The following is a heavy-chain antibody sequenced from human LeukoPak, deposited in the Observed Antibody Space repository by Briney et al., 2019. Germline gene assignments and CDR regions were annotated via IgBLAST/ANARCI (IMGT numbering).Heavy chain of an antibody. D-gene: IGHD3-22*01. J-gene: IGHJ4*02. CDR2: IYYSGST. V-gene: IGHV4-59*01. CDR1: GSSISSYY. Sequence: PSETLSLTCTVPGSSISSYYWSWIRQPPGKGLEWIGYIYYSGSTNYNPSLKSRVTISVDTSKNQFSLKLSSVTAADTAVYYCARAYYYDSKWDYWGEGTLVTVSS. CDR3: ARAYYYDSKWDY.